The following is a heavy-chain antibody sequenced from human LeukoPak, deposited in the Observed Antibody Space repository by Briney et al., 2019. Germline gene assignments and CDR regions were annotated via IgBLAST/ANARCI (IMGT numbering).Heavy chain of an antibody. D-gene: IGHD3-22*01. CDR2: IYYSGST. CDR1: GGSISSGGYS. CDR3: ARDRPSGGYYDSSGYPFDI. V-gene: IGHV4-61*08. Sequence: SETLSLTCAVSGGSISSGGYSWSWIRQPPGKGLEWIGYIYYSGSTNYNPSLKSRVTISVDTSKNQFSLKLSSVTAADTAVYYCARDRPSGGYYDSSGYPFDIWGQGTMVTVSS. J-gene: IGHJ3*02.